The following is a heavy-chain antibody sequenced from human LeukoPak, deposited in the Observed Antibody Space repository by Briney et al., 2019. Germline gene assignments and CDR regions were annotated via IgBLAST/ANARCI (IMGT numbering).Heavy chain of an antibody. V-gene: IGHV3-11*01. CDR1: GFTFSDYY. CDR2: ISSSGSTI. J-gene: IGHJ4*02. CDR3: ARDRSGYYYDSSGYPVLFDY. Sequence: PGGSLRLSCAASGFTFSDYYMSWIRQAPGKGLEWVSYISSSGSTIYYADSVKGRFTISRDNAKNSLYLQMNSLRAEDTAVYYCARDRSGYYYDSSGYPVLFDYWGQGTLATVSS. D-gene: IGHD3-22*01.